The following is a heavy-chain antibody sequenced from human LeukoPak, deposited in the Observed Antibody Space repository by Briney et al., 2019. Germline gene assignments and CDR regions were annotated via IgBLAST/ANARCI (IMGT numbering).Heavy chain of an antibody. CDR2: INRDGRRT. CDR3: ARERGDLDY. CDR1: GFTFSSYW. D-gene: IGHD3-10*01. J-gene: IGHJ4*02. Sequence: GGSLRLSCAASGFTFSSYWMHWVRQAPGKGLVWDSHINRDGRRTSYADSVKGRFTISRDNAKNTLYLQMNSLRAEDTAVYYCARERGDLDYWGQGTLVTVSS. V-gene: IGHV3-74*01.